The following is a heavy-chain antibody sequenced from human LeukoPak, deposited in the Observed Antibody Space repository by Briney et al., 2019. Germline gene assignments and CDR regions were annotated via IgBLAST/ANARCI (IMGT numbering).Heavy chain of an antibody. V-gene: IGHV4-59*12. D-gene: IGHD3-22*01. CDR1: GGSISSDY. J-gene: IGHJ4*02. CDR2: IYHSGST. Sequence: SETLSLTCTVSGGSISSDYWSWIRQSPGKGLEWIGYIYHSGSTYYNPSLKSRVTISVDRSKNQFSLKLSSVTAADTAVYYCARVIADDSSGYYPYYFDYWGQGTLVTVSS. CDR3: ARVIADDSSGYYPYYFDY.